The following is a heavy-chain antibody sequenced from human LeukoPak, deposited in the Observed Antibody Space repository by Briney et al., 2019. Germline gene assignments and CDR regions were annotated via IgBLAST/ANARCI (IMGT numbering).Heavy chain of an antibody. D-gene: IGHD3-9*01. J-gene: IGHJ3*02. Sequence: SVTLSLTCAVSGGSISSSNWWSWVRQPPGKGLEWIGEIYHSGSTNYNPSLKSRVTISVDTSKNQFSLKLSSVTAADTAVYYCARFDYRGIDAFDIWGQGTMVTVSS. V-gene: IGHV4-4*02. CDR3: ARFDYRGIDAFDI. CDR2: IYHSGST. CDR1: GGSISSSNW.